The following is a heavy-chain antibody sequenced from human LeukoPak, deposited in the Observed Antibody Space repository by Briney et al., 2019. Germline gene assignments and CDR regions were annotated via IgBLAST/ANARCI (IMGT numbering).Heavy chain of an antibody. V-gene: IGHV3-23*01. CDR3: AKDRSVEGISDY. CDR2: ISGSGGST. J-gene: IGHJ4*02. D-gene: IGHD2-15*01. Sequence: GGSLRLSCAASGFTFNSYEMSWVRQAPGKGLEWVSAISGSGGSTYYADSVKGRFTISRDNSKNTLYLQMNSLRAEDTAVYYCAKDRSVEGISDYWGQGTLVTVSS. CDR1: GFTFNSYE.